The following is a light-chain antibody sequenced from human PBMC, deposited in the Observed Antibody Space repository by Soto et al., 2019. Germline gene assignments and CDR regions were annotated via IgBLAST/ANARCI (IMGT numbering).Light chain of an antibody. J-gene: IGKJ2*01. Sequence: DIQMTQSPSAMSASVGDRVTITCRASQDISNYLAWFQQKPGKVPKRLIHDASSLQSGVPSRFSGSGSGTEFTLTISSLQPEDCATYYCLQHNSYPHTFGQGTKLEIE. CDR1: QDISNY. CDR2: DAS. V-gene: IGKV1-17*03. CDR3: LQHNSYPHT.